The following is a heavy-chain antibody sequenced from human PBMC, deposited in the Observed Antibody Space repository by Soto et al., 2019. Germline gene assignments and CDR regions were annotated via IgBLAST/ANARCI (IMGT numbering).Heavy chain of an antibody. CDR2: ISSSGTYI. Sequence: GGSLRLSCAASGFTFSGYAMIWVRQAPGKGLEWVSSISSSGTYIYYADSVKGRFTISRDNAKNSLYLQMNSLRAEDTAVYHCARGGNCTGDCYLPLDYWGQGTLVTVSS. CDR1: GFTFSGYA. CDR3: ARGGNCTGDCYLPLDY. D-gene: IGHD2-21*02. J-gene: IGHJ4*02. V-gene: IGHV3-21*01.